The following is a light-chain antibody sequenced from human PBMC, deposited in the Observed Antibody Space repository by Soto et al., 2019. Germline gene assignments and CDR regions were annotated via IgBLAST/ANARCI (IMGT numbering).Light chain of an antibody. J-gene: IGLJ1*01. CDR3: SSYTSSFTQV. V-gene: IGLV2-14*01. CDR1: SSDVGGYNY. CDR2: DVS. Sequence: QSLLTQPASVSGSPGQSITISCTGTSSDVGGYNYVSWYQQHPGKAPKLMIYDVSNRPSGVSNRFSGSKSDNTASLTISGLQAGDEADYYCSSYTSSFTQVFGTGTKVTVL.